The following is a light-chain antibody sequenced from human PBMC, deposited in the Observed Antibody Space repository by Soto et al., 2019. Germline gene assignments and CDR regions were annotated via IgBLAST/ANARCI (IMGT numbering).Light chain of an antibody. CDR2: EVT. CDR3: SSYAGSIYV. V-gene: IGLV2-8*01. Sequence: QSVLTQPPSASGSPGQSVTISCTGTSSDVGGFNLVSWYQHHPGKAPKLMIYEVTKRPSGVPDRFSGSKSGNTASLTVSGLQTEDEADYYCSSYAGSIYVFGTGTKLTVL. J-gene: IGLJ1*01. CDR1: SSDVGGFNL.